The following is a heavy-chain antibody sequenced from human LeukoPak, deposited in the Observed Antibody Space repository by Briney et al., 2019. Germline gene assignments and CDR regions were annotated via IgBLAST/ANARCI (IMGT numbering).Heavy chain of an antibody. CDR1: GFTFSSYG. D-gene: IGHD5-24*01. CDR3: AKSGGGMATIYFDY. V-gene: IGHV3-30*18. Sequence: GGSLRLSCAASGFTFSSYGMHWVCQAPGKGLEWVAVISYDGSNKYYADSVKGRFTISRDNSKNTLYLQMNSLRAEDTAVYYCAKSGGGMATIYFDYWGQGTLVTVSS. CDR2: ISYDGSNK. J-gene: IGHJ4*02.